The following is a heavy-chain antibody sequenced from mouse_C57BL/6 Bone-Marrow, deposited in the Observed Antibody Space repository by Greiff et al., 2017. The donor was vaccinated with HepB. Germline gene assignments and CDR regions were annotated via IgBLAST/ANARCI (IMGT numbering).Heavy chain of an antibody. CDR1: GYTFTNYW. CDR2: IYPGGGYT. J-gene: IGHJ1*03. CDR3: AREGVYSNYGWYFDV. D-gene: IGHD2-5*01. V-gene: IGHV1-63*01. Sequence: VQLQQSGAELVRPGTSVKMSCKASGYTFTNYWIGWAKQRPGHGLEWIGDIYPGGGYTNYNEKFKGKATLTADKSSSTAYMQFSSLTSEDSAIYYCAREGVYSNYGWYFDVWGTGTTVTVSS.